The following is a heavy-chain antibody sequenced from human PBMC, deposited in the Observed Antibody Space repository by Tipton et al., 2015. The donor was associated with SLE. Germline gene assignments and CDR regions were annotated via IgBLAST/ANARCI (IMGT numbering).Heavy chain of an antibody. CDR1: GGSISSSSYY. D-gene: IGHD6-13*01. CDR3: ARVPVDGYSSSWYANYYYYYYMDG. J-gene: IGHJ6*03. CDR2: IYYSGST. Sequence: TLSLTCTVSGGSISSSSYYWGWIRQPPGKGLEWIGSIYYSGSTYYNSSLKSRVTISVDTSKNQFSPKLSSVTAADTAVYYCARVPVDGYSSSWYANYYYYYYMDGWGKGTTVTVSS. V-gene: IGHV4-39*07.